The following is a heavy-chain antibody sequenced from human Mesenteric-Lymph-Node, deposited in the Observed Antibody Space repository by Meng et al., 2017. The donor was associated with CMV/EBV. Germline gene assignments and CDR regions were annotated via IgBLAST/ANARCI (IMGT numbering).Heavy chain of an antibody. Sequence: GESLKISCAASGFTFSSYSMNWVRQAPGKGLEWVSYISSSSSTIYYADSVKGRFTISRDNAKNSLYLQMNSLRAEDTAVYYCARDGCMDVWGQGTTVTVSS. CDR2: ISSSSSTI. V-gene: IGHV3-48*04. J-gene: IGHJ6*02. CDR1: GFTFSSYS. CDR3: ARDGCMDV. D-gene: IGHD5-12*01.